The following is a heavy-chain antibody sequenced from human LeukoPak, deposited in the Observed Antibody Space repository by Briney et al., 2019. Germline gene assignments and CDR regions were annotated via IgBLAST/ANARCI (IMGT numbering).Heavy chain of an antibody. CDR3: AKHYSDGITWYFDL. Sequence: PRGSLRPSCAVSGFTFSSYVMTWVRPAPGRGLGWVSGISGSGGSTYYADSVKGRFTLSRDNSKNTLYLQMNGLRADDTAVYYCAKHYSDGITWYFDLWGRGTLVTVSS. D-gene: IGHD3-22*01. CDR2: ISGSGGST. CDR1: GFTFSSYV. V-gene: IGHV3-23*01. J-gene: IGHJ2*01.